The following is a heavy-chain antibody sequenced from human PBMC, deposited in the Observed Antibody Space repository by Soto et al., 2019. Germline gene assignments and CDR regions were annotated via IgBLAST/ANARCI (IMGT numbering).Heavy chain of an antibody. D-gene: IGHD2-21*01. CDR2: IYWNDYT. J-gene: IGHJ4*02. V-gene: IGHV2-5*01. CDR3: AHSQGLWDPLEY. Sequence: DSGPTLVNPTQTLTLTCTFSGFSLNSRGVGVGWSRQPPGKALECLALIYWNDYTRYRPSLKSRLTITKDTSKNQVVLTLTNMDPVDTATYYCAHSQGLWDPLEYWGPGTLVTVSS. CDR1: GFSLNSRGVG.